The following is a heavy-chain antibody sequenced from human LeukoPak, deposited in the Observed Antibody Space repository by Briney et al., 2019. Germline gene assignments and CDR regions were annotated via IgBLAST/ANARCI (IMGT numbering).Heavy chain of an antibody. V-gene: IGHV3-7*01. Sequence: PGGSLRLSCAASGFTFSSYWMSWVRQAPGKGLEWVANIKQDGSEKYYVDSVKGRFTISRDNAKNSLYLQMNSLRAEDTAVYYCARDLGHFYYYDGSGYFDYWGQGTLVTVSS. D-gene: IGHD3-22*01. CDR1: GFTFSSYW. J-gene: IGHJ4*02. CDR3: ARDLGHFYYYDGSGYFDY. CDR2: IKQDGSEK.